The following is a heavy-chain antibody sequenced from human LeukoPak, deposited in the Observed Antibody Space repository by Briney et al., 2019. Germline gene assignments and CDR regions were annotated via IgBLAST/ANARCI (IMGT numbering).Heavy chain of an antibody. V-gene: IGHV4-39*01. D-gene: IGHD3-22*01. CDR2: IHHNGRI. CDR1: DDSISGAYYY. CDR3: ARHDYYDSSGFFDS. J-gene: IGHJ5*01. Sequence: SSETLSLTCSVFDDSISGAYYYCGWIRQPPGQGLEWIGSIHHNGRIYYNPSLKSRLTISVDPSKNQLSLNLSSVTAADTGVYYCARHDYYDSSGFFDSWGPGTPVTVSS.